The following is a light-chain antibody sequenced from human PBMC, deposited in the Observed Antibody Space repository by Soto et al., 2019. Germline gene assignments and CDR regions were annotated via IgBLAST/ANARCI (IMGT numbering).Light chain of an antibody. J-gene: IGKJ4*01. CDR3: QQYNNWPPHT. Sequence: EIVMTQSPATLSVSPGERATLSCRASQSVSSNLAWYQQKPGQAPRLLIYGASTRATGITARFSGSGSGTEFSLTISSLQSEDFAVYYCQQYNNWPPHTFGGGTKVDIK. V-gene: IGKV3-15*01. CDR1: QSVSSN. CDR2: GAS.